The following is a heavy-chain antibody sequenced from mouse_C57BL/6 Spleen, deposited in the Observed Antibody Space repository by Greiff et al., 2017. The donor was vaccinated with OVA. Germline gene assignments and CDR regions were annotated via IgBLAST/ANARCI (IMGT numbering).Heavy chain of an antibody. CDR2: INPNNGGT. CDR3: ARYDYDAPTYYAMDY. V-gene: IGHV1-26*01. Sequence: EVKLQQSGPELVKPGASVKISCKASGYTFTDYYMNWVKQSHGKSLEWIGDINPNNGGTSYNQKFKGKATLTVDKSSSTAYMELRSLTSEDSAVYYCARYDYDAPTYYAMDYWGQGTSVTVSS. CDR1: GYTFTDYY. J-gene: IGHJ4*01. D-gene: IGHD2-4*01.